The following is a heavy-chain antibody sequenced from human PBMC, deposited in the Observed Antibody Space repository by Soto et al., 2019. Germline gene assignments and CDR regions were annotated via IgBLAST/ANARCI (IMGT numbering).Heavy chain of an antibody. CDR3: ARDSSGGTIFGGLGY. CDR2: ISSSSSYI. D-gene: IGHD3-3*01. CDR1: GFTFSSYS. J-gene: IGHJ4*02. Sequence: GGSLRLSCAASGFTFSSYSMNWVRQAPGKGLEWVSSISSSSSYIYYADSVKGRFTISRDNAKNSLYLQMNSLRAEDTAVYYCARDSSGGTIFGGLGYWGQGTLVTVSS. V-gene: IGHV3-21*01.